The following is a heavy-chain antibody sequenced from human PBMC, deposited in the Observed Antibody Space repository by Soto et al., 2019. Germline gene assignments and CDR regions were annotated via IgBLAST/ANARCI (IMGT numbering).Heavy chain of an antibody. CDR3: ARRIALSGTAGAPGD. CDR2: IYQTGTT. D-gene: IGHD6-19*01. CDR1: RGSVSSNNW. Sequence: QVQLQESGPGLVKPSGTLSLTCGVSRGSVSSNNWWTWVRQPPGKGLEWIGEIYQTGTTNYNPSLQSRVTISLDKSNNHFSLKLNPVTAADTAVYYCARRIALSGTAGAPGDWGQGTLVIVSS. V-gene: IGHV4-4*02. J-gene: IGHJ4*02.